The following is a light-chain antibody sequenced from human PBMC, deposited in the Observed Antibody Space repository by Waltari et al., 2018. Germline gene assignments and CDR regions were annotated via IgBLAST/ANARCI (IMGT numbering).Light chain of an antibody. Sequence: SYELTQPSSVSVSPGQTVRITCSGDILTTRYARWFQRKPGQAPIVIIYKDTERPSAIPERFSGSSSGTTVTLTITGAQVEDEADYYCYSATDNDWLFGGGTKLTVL. V-gene: IGLV3-27*01. CDR2: KDT. CDR1: ILTTRY. CDR3: YSATDNDWL. J-gene: IGLJ2*01.